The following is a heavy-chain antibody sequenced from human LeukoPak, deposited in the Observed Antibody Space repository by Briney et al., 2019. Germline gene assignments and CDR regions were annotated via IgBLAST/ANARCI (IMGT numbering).Heavy chain of an antibody. Sequence: GGSLRLSCAASGFIFSNYAMHWVRQPPGKGLEWVALISFDGSNKYYADSVKGRFTISRDNAKNSLYLQMNSLRAEDTAVYYCARDLYFPGFWSGPYYFDYWGQGTLVTVSS. CDR3: ARDLYFPGFWSGPYYFDY. J-gene: IGHJ4*02. CDR1: GFIFSNYA. D-gene: IGHD3-3*01. V-gene: IGHV3-30-3*01. CDR2: ISFDGSNK.